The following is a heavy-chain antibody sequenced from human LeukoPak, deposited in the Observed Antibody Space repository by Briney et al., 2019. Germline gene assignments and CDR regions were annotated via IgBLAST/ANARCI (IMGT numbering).Heavy chain of an antibody. V-gene: IGHV4-31*11. CDR1: GGSISSGGYY. CDR2: IYYSGST. Sequence: SQTLSLTCAVSGGSISSGGYYWSWIRQHPGKGLEWIGYIYYSGSTYYNPSLKSRVTISVDTSKNQFSLKLSSVTAADTAVYYCARGEASIAAFDPWGQGTLVTVSS. CDR3: ARGEASIAAFDP. J-gene: IGHJ5*02. D-gene: IGHD6-6*01.